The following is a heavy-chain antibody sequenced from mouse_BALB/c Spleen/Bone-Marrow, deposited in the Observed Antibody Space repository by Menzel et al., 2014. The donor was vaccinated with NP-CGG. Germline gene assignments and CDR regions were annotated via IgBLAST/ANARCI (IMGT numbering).Heavy chain of an antibody. Sequence: VKVEESGPGLVAPSQSLSITCTVSGFSLTIYGVHWVRQPPGKGLEWLGVSWAGGSTSYNSALLSRLTISKDISKSQVFLKMNSLQTDDTAMYYCAREGYDHAMDYWGQGTSVTVSS. V-gene: IGHV2-9*02. CDR1: GFSLTIYG. D-gene: IGHD2-14*01. CDR3: AREGYDHAMDY. J-gene: IGHJ4*01. CDR2: SWAGGST.